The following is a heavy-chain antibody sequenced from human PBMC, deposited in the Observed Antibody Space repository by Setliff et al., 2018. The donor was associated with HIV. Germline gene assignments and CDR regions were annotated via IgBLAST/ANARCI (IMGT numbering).Heavy chain of an antibody. V-gene: IGHV3-21*01. Sequence: GGSLRLSCAASGFTFTNAWMTWVRQAPGKGLEWVSSISSRGNYIYYADSVKGRMTISRDNAKNSLYLQMNSLRAEDTAVYYCARERRAVAGSDYYYGMDVWGQGTTVTVSS. CDR1: GFTFTNAW. J-gene: IGHJ6*02. CDR3: ARERRAVAGSDYYYGMDV. CDR2: ISSRGNYI. D-gene: IGHD6-19*01.